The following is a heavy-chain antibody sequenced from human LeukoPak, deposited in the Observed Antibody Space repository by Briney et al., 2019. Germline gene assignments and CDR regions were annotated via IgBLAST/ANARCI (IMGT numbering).Heavy chain of an antibody. CDR2: ISSGSSTI. V-gene: IGHV3-48*01. CDR1: GFTFSSYN. Sequence: GGSLRLSCAASGFTFSSYNMNWVRQAPGKGLEWVAYISSGSSTISYADSVKGRFTISRDNAKNSLHLQMNGLRAEDTAVYYCTRGDAYSGFYWGQGTLVTVSS. D-gene: IGHD5-12*01. J-gene: IGHJ4*02. CDR3: TRGDAYSGFY.